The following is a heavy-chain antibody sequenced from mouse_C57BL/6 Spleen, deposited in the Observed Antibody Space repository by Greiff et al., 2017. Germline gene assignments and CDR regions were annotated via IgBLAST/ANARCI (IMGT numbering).Heavy chain of an antibody. CDR2: IFPESGSP. CDR1: GYTFTDYY. Sequence: QVQLQQSGPELVKPGASVKISCKASGYTFTDYYINWVKQRPGQGLVWIGWIFPESGSPYYNEKFKGKATLTVDKSSRTAYMLLSSLTSEDSAVYFCARTVYDNYEGYFEYWGQGTTLTVSS. V-gene: IGHV1-75*01. J-gene: IGHJ2*01. D-gene: IGHD2-1*01. CDR3: ARTVYDNYEGYFEY.